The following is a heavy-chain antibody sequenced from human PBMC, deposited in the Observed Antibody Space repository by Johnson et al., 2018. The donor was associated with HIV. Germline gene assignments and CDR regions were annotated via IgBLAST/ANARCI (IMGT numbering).Heavy chain of an antibody. CDR3: ARGRFPEYIDIASGAFDI. Sequence: EKLVESGGGLVQPGGSLRLSCAASGFTFSSYWMSWVRQAPGKGLEWVANIKQDGSEKYYVDSVKGRFTISRDNVQNSLSLQMNSLRPEDTAVYYCARGRFPEYIDIASGAFDIWGQGTMVTVSS. D-gene: IGHD5-12*01. CDR1: GFTFSSYW. J-gene: IGHJ3*02. V-gene: IGHV3-7*02. CDR2: IKQDGSEK.